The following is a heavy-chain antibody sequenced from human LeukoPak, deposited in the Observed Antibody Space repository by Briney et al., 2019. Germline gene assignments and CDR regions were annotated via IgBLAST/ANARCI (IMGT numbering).Heavy chain of an antibody. CDR3: AKDTDSSGYYSY. CDR1: GFTFSSYA. Sequence: GGSLRLSCAASGFTFSSYAMSWVRQAPGKGLEWVSAISGSGGSTYYADSVKGRFTIPRDNSKNTLYLQMNSLRAEDTAVYYCAKDTDSSGYYSYWGQGTLVTVSS. CDR2: ISGSGGST. D-gene: IGHD3-22*01. J-gene: IGHJ4*02. V-gene: IGHV3-23*01.